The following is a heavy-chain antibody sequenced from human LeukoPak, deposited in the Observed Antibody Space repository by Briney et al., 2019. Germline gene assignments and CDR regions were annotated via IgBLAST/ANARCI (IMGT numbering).Heavy chain of an antibody. CDR3: ARVGGPGWYGY. D-gene: IGHD6-19*01. Sequence: GGSLRLSCAASGFTFSSYWMHWVRQVPGKGLVWVSRINIDGSTTTCADSVKGRFTISRDNAKNTLYLQMNSLRAEDTALYYCARVGGPGWYGYWGQGTLVTVSS. CDR1: GFTFSSYW. CDR2: INIDGSTT. V-gene: IGHV3-74*03. J-gene: IGHJ4*02.